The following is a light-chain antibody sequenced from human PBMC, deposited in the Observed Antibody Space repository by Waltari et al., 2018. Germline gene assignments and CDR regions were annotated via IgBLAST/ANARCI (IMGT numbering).Light chain of an antibody. CDR3: QQYNSYST. CDR1: HTLNTW. Sequence: DIEMTQSPSFLSASVGDRVTITCRASHTLNTWLAWYQQKPGKPPRVLIYKTSTLETGVPSRFSGSASGTEFTLTISSLQPDDSATYYCQQYNSYSTFGLGTKLEIK. J-gene: IGKJ2*01. CDR2: KTS. V-gene: IGKV1-5*03.